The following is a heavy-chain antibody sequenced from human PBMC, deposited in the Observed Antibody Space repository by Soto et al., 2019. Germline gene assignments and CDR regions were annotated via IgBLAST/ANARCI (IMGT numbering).Heavy chain of an antibody. Sequence: QVQLQESGPGLVKPSETLSLTCTVSGGSTSSYYWSWIRQPPGKRLEWIGYIYYSGSTNYNPSLKWRVTISVDTSKNQFSLELRSVTAADTAVYYCAKDSVGSGYDWGQGTLVTVSS. V-gene: IGHV4-59*01. CDR3: AKDSVGSGYD. CDR2: IYYSGST. D-gene: IGHD5-12*01. J-gene: IGHJ4*02. CDR1: GGSTSSYY.